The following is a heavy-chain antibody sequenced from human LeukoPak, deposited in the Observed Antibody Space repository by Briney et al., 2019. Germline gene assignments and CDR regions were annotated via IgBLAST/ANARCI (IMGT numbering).Heavy chain of an antibody. J-gene: IGHJ4*02. CDR3: ATSADSSGND. CDR2: IKGDGSYK. D-gene: IGHD3-22*01. V-gene: IGHV3-7*03. CDR1: GFTFSRFA. Sequence: GGSLRLSCAASGFTFSRFAMSWVRQAPGKGLEWVANIKGDGSYKYYVDSVKGRFTISRDNAKSSVYLQMNTLRAEDTAVYYCATSADSSGNDWGQGTLVTVSS.